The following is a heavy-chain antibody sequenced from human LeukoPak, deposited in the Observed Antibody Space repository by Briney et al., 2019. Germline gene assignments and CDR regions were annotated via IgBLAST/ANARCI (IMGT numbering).Heavy chain of an antibody. CDR1: GFTFSFYW. D-gene: IGHD3-3*01. CDR2: INTDGSST. CDR3: ARVRGTIGRSGYFNWFDP. V-gene: IGHV3-74*01. J-gene: IGHJ5*02. Sequence: PGESLRLSCAGSGFTFSFYWMHWVRQAPGKGLVWVSPINTDGSSTSYADSVKGRFTISRDNAKNTLYLQMNSLRAEDTAVYYCARVRGTIGRSGYFNWFDPWGQGTLVTVSS.